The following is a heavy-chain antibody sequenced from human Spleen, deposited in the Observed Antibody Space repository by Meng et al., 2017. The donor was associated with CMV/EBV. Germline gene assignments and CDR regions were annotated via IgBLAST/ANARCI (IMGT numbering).Heavy chain of an antibody. Sequence: GESLKISCAASGFTFSDYYMSWIRQAPGKGLEWVSYISSSGSTIYYADSVKGRFTISRDNAKNSLYLQMNSLRAEDTAVYYCARAIAAAGIVGRFDYWGQGTLVTVSS. J-gene: IGHJ4*02. CDR3: ARAIAAAGIVGRFDY. CDR2: ISSSGSTI. V-gene: IGHV3-11*04. CDR1: GFTFSDYY. D-gene: IGHD6-13*01.